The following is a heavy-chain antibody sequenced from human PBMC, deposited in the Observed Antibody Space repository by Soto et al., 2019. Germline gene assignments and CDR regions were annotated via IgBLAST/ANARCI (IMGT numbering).Heavy chain of an antibody. D-gene: IGHD3-10*01. CDR3: ARHNYGSGSTYFDY. V-gene: IGHV4-59*08. CDR1: GGSISSYY. Sequence: SDTLCLTCTVSGGSISSYYWSWIRQPPGKGLEWIGYIYYSGSTNYNPSLKSRVTISVDTSKNQFSLKLNSMTAADTAVYYCARHNYGSGSTYFDYWGQGTLVTVSS. J-gene: IGHJ4*02. CDR2: IYYSGST.